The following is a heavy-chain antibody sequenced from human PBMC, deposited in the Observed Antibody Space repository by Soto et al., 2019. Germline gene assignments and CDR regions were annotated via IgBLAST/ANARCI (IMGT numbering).Heavy chain of an antibody. D-gene: IGHD4-17*01. CDR3: ARARSGDDVTD. CDR2: VPYSGET. J-gene: IGHJ4*02. V-gene: IGHV4-30-4*01. Sequence: QVQLQESGPGLVKPSETLSLTCTVFGGSVSSAEDYWSWIRQPPGKGLEWIGSVPYSGETYYNPSHKRRIALLVDTSRNQFSLRVRSVTAADTAVYYCARARSGDDVTDWGQGTLVTVSS. CDR1: GGSVSSAEDY.